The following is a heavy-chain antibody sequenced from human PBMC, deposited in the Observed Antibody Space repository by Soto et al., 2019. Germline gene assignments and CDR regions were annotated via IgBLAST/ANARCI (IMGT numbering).Heavy chain of an antibody. CDR1: CVTFNRYA. J-gene: IGHJ6*02. Sequence: LRLACAASCVTFNRYAFHWVRQAPGKGLEWVSAISGGVDSTFYADSVKGRFTISRDNSKNIQYLQMNNLRAEDTAICYCAVGRVAATPYHYYSGMDVWGQGTTVTVSS. CDR3: AVGRVAATPYHYYSGMDV. V-gene: IGHV3-23*01. D-gene: IGHD6-13*01. CDR2: ISGGVDST.